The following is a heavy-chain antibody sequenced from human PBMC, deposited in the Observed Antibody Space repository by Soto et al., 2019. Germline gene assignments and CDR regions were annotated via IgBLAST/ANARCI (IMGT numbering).Heavy chain of an antibody. J-gene: IGHJ6*02. CDR1: GFTFSSHA. CDR2: ISSTSSTK. CDR3: ARRITMVRGPYYYYGLDV. Sequence: GGSLRLPCAASGFTFSSHAMNWVRQAPGKGLEWVSFISSTSSTKNYADYVKGRFTISRDNAKNSLYLQMSSLRDEDTAVYYCARRITMVRGPYYYYGLDVWGQGTTVTVSS. V-gene: IGHV3-48*02. D-gene: IGHD3-10*01.